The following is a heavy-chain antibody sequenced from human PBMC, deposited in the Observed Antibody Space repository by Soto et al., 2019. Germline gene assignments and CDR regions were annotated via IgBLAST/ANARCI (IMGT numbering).Heavy chain of an antibody. CDR2: IYPGDSDT. CDR1: GYSFTSYW. V-gene: IGHV5-51*01. CDR3: ARRARGGSGSYVYFDY. J-gene: IGHJ4*02. D-gene: IGHD1-26*01. Sequence: GESLKISCKGSGYSFTSYWIGWVRQMPGKGLEWMGIIYPGDSDTRYSPSFQGQVTISADKSISTAYLQWSSLKASDTAMYYCARRARGGSGSYVYFDYWGQGTLVTVS.